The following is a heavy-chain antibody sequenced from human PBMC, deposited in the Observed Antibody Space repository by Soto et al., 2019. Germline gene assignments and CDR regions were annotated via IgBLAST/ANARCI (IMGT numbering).Heavy chain of an antibody. CDR2: IVVGSGNT. Sequence: SVKVSCKASGFTFTSSAMRWVRQARGQRLEWIGWIVVGSGNTNYAQKFQERVTITRDMSTSTAYMELSSLRSEDTAVYYCAAEGRNCTNGVCYYFDYWGQGTLVTVSS. V-gene: IGHV1-58*02. D-gene: IGHD2-8*01. CDR1: GFTFTSSA. CDR3: AAEGRNCTNGVCYYFDY. J-gene: IGHJ4*02.